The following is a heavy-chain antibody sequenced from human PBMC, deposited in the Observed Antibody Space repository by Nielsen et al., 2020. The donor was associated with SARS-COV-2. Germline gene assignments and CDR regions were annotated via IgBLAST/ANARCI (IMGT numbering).Heavy chain of an antibody. CDR2: ISAYNGNT. D-gene: IGHD6-13*01. CDR3: ARDWEGMAAAAYFDY. J-gene: IGHJ4*02. V-gene: IGHV1-18*01. Sequence: WVRQAPGQGLEWMGWISAYNGNTNYAQKLQGRVTMTTDTSTSTAYMELRSLRSDDTAVYYCARDWEGMAAAAYFDYWGQGTLVTVSS.